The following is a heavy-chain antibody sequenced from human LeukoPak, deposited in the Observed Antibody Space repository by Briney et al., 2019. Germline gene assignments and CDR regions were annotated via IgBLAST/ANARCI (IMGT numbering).Heavy chain of an antibody. CDR3: ARRCKRKYYDILTGYLSPCAFDI. CDR1: GYSFTSYW. J-gene: IGHJ3*02. CDR2: IYPGDSDT. Sequence: GESLKISCKGSGYSFTSYWIGWVRQMPGKGLEWMGIIYPGDSDTRYSPSFQGQVTISADKSISTAYLQWSSLKASDTAMYYCARRCKRKYYDILTGYLSPCAFDIWGQGTMVTVSS. D-gene: IGHD3-9*01. V-gene: IGHV5-51*01.